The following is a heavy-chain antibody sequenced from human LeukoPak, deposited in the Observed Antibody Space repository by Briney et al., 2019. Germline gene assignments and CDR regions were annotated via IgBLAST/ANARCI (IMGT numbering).Heavy chain of an antibody. D-gene: IGHD2-2*03. CDR3: ARVGDRSGNGYSH. J-gene: IGHJ4*02. CDR2: ISRSGGNT. V-gene: IGHV3-64*01. Sequence: GGSLRLSCAASGFTISRSSMHWVRQAPGKGLEFVSAISRSGGNTYYAISVKGRFTISRDTSKNTLYLQVGSLRVEDMAVYYCARVGDRSGNGYSHWGQGTLVTVSS. CDR1: GFTISRSS.